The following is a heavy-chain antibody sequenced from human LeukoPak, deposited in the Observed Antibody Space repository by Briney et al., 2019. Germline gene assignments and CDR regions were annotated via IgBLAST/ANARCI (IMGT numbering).Heavy chain of an antibody. D-gene: IGHD2-15*01. CDR3: ASSEAPGGWYTNNWFDP. CDR2: IYTSGST. V-gene: IGHV4-4*07. CDR1: VGSISSYY. J-gene: IGHJ5*02. Sequence: SETLSLTCTVSVGSISSYYWSWIRQPAGKGLEWIGRIYTSGSTNYNPSLKSRLTMSVDTYKNQFALKLSSVTAADTAVYYCASSEAPGGWYTNNWFDPWGQGTLVTVSS.